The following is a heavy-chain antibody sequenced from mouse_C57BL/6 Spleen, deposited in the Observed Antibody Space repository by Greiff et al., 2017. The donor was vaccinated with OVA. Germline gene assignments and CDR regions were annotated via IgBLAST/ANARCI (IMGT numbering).Heavy chain of an antibody. CDR3: ARKGNYYGSSAFAY. J-gene: IGHJ3*01. D-gene: IGHD1-1*01. CDR1: GYTFTSYW. Sequence: QVQLQQSGAELVMPGASVKLSCKASGYTFTSYWMHWVKQRPGQGLEWIGEIDPSDSYTNYNQKFKGKSTLTVDKSSSIAYMQLSSLTSEDSAVYYCARKGNYYGSSAFAYWGQGTLVTVSA. V-gene: IGHV1-69*01. CDR2: IDPSDSYT.